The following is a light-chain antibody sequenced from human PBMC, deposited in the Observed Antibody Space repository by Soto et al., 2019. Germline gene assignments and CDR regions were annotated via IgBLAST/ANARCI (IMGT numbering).Light chain of an antibody. Sequence: DIQMTQSPSTLSASVGDRVTITCRASQSISSWLAWYQQKPGKAPKLLIYKASSLESGVPSRFSGSGSGTEFTLTISSLQSDDFVTYYCQQYNSYVYPFGQGTKLEIK. V-gene: IGKV1-5*03. CDR3: QQYNSYVYP. CDR2: KAS. CDR1: QSISSW. J-gene: IGKJ2*01.